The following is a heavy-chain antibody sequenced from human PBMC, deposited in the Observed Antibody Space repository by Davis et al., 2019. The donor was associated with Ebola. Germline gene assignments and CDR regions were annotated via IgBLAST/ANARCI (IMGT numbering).Heavy chain of an antibody. CDR1: AGFFSGYY. V-gene: IGHV4-34*01. J-gene: IGHJ4*02. D-gene: IGHD3-3*01. Sequence: SETLSLTCAVYAGFFSGYYWSWIRQPPGKGLEWIGTIYNNGNAHYTPSLKSRVTISVDTSKNQFSLKLSSVTAADTAVYYCARRLRFLEWLFLSYFDYWGQGTLVTVSS. CDR3: ARRLRFLEWLFLSYFDY. CDR2: IYNNGNA.